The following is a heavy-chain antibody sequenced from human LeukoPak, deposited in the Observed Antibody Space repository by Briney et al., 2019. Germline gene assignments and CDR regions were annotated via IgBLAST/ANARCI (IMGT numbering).Heavy chain of an antibody. Sequence: ASVKVSCKASGYTFTAYYMHWVRQAPGQGLEWMGIINPGGGSTTYAQKLQGRVTTTTDTSTSTAYMELRSLRSDDTAVYYCARDGHRMYYYDTSAYRFDYWGQGTLVTVSS. CDR3: ARDGHRMYYYDTSAYRFDY. CDR2: INPGGGST. V-gene: IGHV1-46*01. CDR1: GYTFTAYY. J-gene: IGHJ4*02. D-gene: IGHD3-22*01.